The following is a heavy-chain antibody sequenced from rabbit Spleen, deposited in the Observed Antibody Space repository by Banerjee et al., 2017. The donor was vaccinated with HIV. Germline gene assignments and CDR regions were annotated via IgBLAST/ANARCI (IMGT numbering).Heavy chain of an antibody. J-gene: IGHJ6*01. CDR3: ARDTGSSFSSYGMDL. V-gene: IGHV1S45*01. Sequence: QEQLEESGGDLVKPEGSLTLTCTASGFSFTSTSWISWVRQAPGKGLEWIGCINNGGGGTYSATWAKGRFTCSKTSSTTVTLQMTSLTVADTATYFCARDTGSSFSSYGMDLWGPGTLVTVS. CDR2: INNGGGGT. CDR1: GFSFTSTSW. D-gene: IGHD8-1*01.